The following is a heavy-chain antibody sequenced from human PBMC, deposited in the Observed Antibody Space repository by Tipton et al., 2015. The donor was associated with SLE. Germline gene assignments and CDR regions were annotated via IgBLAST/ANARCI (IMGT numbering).Heavy chain of an antibody. D-gene: IGHD6-19*01. V-gene: IGHV4-31*03. CDR1: GGSISSGGYY. CDR2: IYYSGST. J-gene: IGHJ5*02. CDR3: AREKASSGVNWFDP. Sequence: TLSLTCTVSGGSISSGGYYWSWIRQHPGKGLEWIGYIYYSGSTYYNPSLKSRVTISVDTSKNQFSLKLSPVTAADTAVYYCAREKASSGVNWFDPWGQGTLVTVSS.